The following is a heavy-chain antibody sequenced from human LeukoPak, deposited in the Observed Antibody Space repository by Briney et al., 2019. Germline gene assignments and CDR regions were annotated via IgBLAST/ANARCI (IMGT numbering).Heavy chain of an antibody. CDR2: IYYSEST. J-gene: IGHJ6*02. V-gene: IGHV4-39*01. CDR1: GGSISSSNYY. Sequence: SETLSLTCTVSGGSISSSNYYWGCIRQPPGKGLEWIGSIYYSESTYYNPSLKSAVTISVDTSKNQFSLKLSSVTAADTAVYYCARQSSDILTGYYRGPYYYYGMDVWGQRTTVTVSS. CDR3: ARQSSDILTGYYRGPYYYYGMDV. D-gene: IGHD3-9*01.